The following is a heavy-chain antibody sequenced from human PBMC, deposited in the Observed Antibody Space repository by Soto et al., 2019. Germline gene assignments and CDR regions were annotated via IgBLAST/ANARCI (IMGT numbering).Heavy chain of an antibody. CDR1: GFPFSNYY. V-gene: IGHV3-23*01. Sequence: EVQLLESGGGLVQPGGSLRLSCVASGFPFSNYYMDWVRQAPGKGLEWVAVISGSEDNIHYADSVKGRFTISRDNSMNTLYLHMNSLRADDTAIYYCAKDLHWFAMDVWGQGTTVTVSS. J-gene: IGHJ6*02. CDR2: ISGSEDNI. CDR3: AKDLHWFAMDV. D-gene: IGHD3-10*01.